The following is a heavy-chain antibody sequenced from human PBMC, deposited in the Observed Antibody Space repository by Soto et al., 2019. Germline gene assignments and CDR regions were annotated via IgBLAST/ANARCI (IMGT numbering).Heavy chain of an antibody. D-gene: IGHD1-7*01. J-gene: IGHJ4*02. CDR3: ARDGVSSTEYTWNYGTYFDY. Sequence: ASVKVSCKASGDTFTGYYMHWVRQAPGQGLEWMGWINPNSGGTNYAQKFQGWVTISRDSTKQTLYLQMNSLRPDDTAMYYCARDGVSSTEYTWNYGTYFDYWGQGALVTVSS. V-gene: IGHV1-2*04. CDR2: INPNSGGT. CDR1: GDTFTGYY.